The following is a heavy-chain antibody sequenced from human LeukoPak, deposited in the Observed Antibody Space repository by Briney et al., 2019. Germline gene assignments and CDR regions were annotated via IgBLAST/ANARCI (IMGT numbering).Heavy chain of an antibody. D-gene: IGHD3-9*01. V-gene: IGHV4-39*01. CDR1: GGSIGSTNNY. J-gene: IGHJ4*02. CDR3: ARISLTGYAPISGYFDY. CDR2: IYYSGST. Sequence: SETLSLTCTVSGGSIGSTNNYWGWIRQPPGKGLEWIANIYYSGSTYYNTSLKSRVTISVDTSKNRFSLRLNSVTAADTSIYYCARISLTGYAPISGYFDYWGQGTLVTVSS.